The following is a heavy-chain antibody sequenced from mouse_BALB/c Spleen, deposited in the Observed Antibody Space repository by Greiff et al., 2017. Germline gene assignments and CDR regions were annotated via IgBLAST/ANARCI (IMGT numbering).Heavy chain of an antibody. CDR3: ARWDYGLAY. D-gene: IGHD1-1*01. J-gene: IGHJ3*01. CDR2: INPSTGYT. Sequence: QVQLKQSGAELAKPGASVKMSCKASGYTFTSYWMHWVKQRPGQGLEWIGYINPSTGYTEYNQKFKDKATLTADKSSSTAYMQLSSLTSEDSAVYYCARWDYGLAYWGQGTLVTVSA. CDR1: GYTFTSYW. V-gene: IGHV1-7*01.